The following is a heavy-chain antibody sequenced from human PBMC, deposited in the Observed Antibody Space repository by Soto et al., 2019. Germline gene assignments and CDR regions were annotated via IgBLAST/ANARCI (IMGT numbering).Heavy chain of an antibody. D-gene: IGHD5-12*01. CDR3: ARGGWLRSLDY. J-gene: IGHJ4*02. Sequence: QLQLQESGSGLVKPSQTLSLTCAVSGGSISSGGYSWSWIRQPPGKGVEWIGYIYHSGSTYYIPSLKSRVTISLDRTKNQFSLKLSSVTAADTAVYYCARGGWLRSLDYWGQGNLVTVSS. CDR2: IYHSGST. CDR1: GGSISSGGYS. V-gene: IGHV4-30-2*01.